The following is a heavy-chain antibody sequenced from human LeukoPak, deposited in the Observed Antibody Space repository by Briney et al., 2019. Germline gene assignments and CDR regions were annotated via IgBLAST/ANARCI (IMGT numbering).Heavy chain of an antibody. D-gene: IGHD3-22*01. J-gene: IGHJ5*02. V-gene: IGHV4-4*07. CDR1: GGSISSYY. Sequence: SETLSLTCTVSGGSISSYYWSWIRQPAGKGLEWIGRIDISGSTNDNPSLKSRVTMSVDTSKNQFSLKLSSVTAADTAFYYCAGLYYYDSSGFEPWGQGILVTVSS. CDR3: AGLYYYDSSGFEP. CDR2: IDISGST.